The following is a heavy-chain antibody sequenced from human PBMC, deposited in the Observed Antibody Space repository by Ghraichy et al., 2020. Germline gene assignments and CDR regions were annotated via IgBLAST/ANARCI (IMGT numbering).Heavy chain of an antibody. CDR3: ARFYGYQLLRDERMDV. CDR1: GFTFSSYS. CDR2: ISSSSSYI. D-gene: IGHD2-2*01. J-gene: IGHJ6*02. Sequence: GESLRLSCAASGFTFSSYSMNWVRQAPGKGLEWVSSISSSSSYIYYADSVKGRFTISRDNAKNSLYLQMNSLRAEDTAVYYCARFYGYQLLRDERMDVWGQGTTVTVSS. V-gene: IGHV3-21*01.